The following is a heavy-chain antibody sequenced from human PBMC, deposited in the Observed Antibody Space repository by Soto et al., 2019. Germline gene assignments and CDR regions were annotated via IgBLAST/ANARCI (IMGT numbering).Heavy chain of an antibody. CDR3: ARSVLVDCSSTSCYGSLDY. CDR1: GGTFSSYA. V-gene: IGHV1-69*06. Sequence: GASVKVSCKASGGTFSSYAISWVRQAPGQGLEWMGGIIPIFGTANYAQKFQGRVTITADKSTSTAYMELSSLRSEDTAVYYCARSVLVDCSSTSCYGSLDYRGQGSLVTVSS. CDR2: IIPIFGTA. D-gene: IGHD2-2*01. J-gene: IGHJ4*02.